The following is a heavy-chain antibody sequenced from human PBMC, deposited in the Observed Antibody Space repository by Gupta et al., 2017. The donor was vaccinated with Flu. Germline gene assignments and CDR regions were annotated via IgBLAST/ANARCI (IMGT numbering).Heavy chain of an antibody. J-gene: IGHJ3*02. V-gene: IGHV4-59*01. CDR3: AREIRSDGYNDAFDI. CDR2: IYYSGST. CDR1: GGSISSYY. Sequence: QVQLQESGPGLVKPSETLSLTCTVSGGSISSYYWSWIRQPPGKGLEWIGYIYYSGSTNYNPSLKSRVTISVDTSKNQFSLKLSSVTAADTAVYYCAREIRSDGYNDAFDIWGQGTMVTVSS. D-gene: IGHD5-24*01.